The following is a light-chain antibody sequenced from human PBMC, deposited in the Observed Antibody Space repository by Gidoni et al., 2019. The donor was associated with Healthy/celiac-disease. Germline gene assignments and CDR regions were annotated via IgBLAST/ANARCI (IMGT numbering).Light chain of an antibody. CDR3: AAWDDSLRGRV. V-gene: IGLV1-47*01. CDR1: SANIGSNS. J-gene: IGLJ3*02. Sequence: QSVLTQPPSAAGSPGQRVPISCSGSSANIGSNSVYWYQQLPGTAPKLLIYRNNQRPSGLPARFSGSKSGTSASLAISGLRSEDEADYYCAAWDDSLRGRVFGGGTQLTVL. CDR2: RNN.